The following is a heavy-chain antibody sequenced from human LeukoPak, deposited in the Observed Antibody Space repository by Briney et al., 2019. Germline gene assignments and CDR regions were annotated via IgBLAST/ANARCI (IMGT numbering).Heavy chain of an antibody. CDR3: ATELRYFDWLHAFNV. J-gene: IGHJ3*01. V-gene: IGHV3-30*02. CDR2: IRYDGSNK. CDR1: GFTFSSYG. Sequence: GGSLRLPCAASGFTFSSYGMHWVRQAPGKGLEWVAFIRYDGSNKYYADSVKGRFTISRDNSKNTLYLQMNSLRAEDTAVYYCATELRYFDWLHAFNVWGQGTMVTVSS. D-gene: IGHD3-9*01.